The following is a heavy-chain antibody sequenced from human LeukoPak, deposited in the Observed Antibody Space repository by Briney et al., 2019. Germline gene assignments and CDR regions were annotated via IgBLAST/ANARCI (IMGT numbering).Heavy chain of an antibody. Sequence: GGSLRLSCAASGFTFSSYGMHWVRQAPGKGLEWVAVISYDGSNKYYADSVKGRFTISRDNSKNTLYLQMNSLRAGDTAVYYCAKRSADYGDYSDYWGQGTLVTVSS. CDR2: ISYDGSNK. V-gene: IGHV3-30*18. CDR1: GFTFSSYG. CDR3: AKRSADYGDYSDY. D-gene: IGHD4-17*01. J-gene: IGHJ4*02.